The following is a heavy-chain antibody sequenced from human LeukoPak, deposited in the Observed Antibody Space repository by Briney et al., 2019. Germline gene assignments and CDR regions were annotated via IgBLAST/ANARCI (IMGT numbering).Heavy chain of an antibody. Sequence: ASVKVSCKASGYTFTDYYIHWVRPAPGQGLEWMGWINPNSGGTNYAQKFQGRVTMTRDTSISTAYMELSRLRSDDTAVYYCARDGRYCSSTSCYGYYFDYWGQGTLVTVSS. CDR2: INPNSGGT. J-gene: IGHJ4*02. CDR3: ARDGRYCSSTSCYGYYFDY. D-gene: IGHD2-2*01. V-gene: IGHV1-2*02. CDR1: GYTFTDYY.